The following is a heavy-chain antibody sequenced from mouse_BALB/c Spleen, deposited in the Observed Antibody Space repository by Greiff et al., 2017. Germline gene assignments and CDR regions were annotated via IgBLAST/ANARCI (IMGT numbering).Heavy chain of an antibody. CDR2: ISSGSSTI. Sequence: EVHLVESGGGLVQPGGSRKLSCAASGFTFSSFGMHWVRQAPEKGLEWVAYISSGSSTIYYADTVKGRFTISRDNPKNTLFLQMTSLRSEDTAMYYCARGAFSYWYFDVWGAGTTVTVSS. J-gene: IGHJ1*01. D-gene: IGHD3-1*01. CDR3: ARGAFSYWYFDV. CDR1: GFTFSSFG. V-gene: IGHV5-17*02.